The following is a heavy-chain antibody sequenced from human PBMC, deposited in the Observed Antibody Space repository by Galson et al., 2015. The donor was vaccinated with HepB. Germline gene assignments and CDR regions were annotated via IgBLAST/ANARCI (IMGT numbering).Heavy chain of an antibody. J-gene: IGHJ6*02. CDR3: AKGIFRCTNGVCPMDA. V-gene: IGHV3-23*01. CDR1: GFTFSSYA. D-gene: IGHD2-8*01. CDR2: ISGSGGST. Sequence: SLRLSCAASGFTFSSYAMSWVHQAPGKGLEWVSAISGSGGSTYYADSVKGRFTISRDNAKNTLFLQMNSLRAEDTAVYYCAKGIFRCTNGVCPMDAWGQGTAVTVSS.